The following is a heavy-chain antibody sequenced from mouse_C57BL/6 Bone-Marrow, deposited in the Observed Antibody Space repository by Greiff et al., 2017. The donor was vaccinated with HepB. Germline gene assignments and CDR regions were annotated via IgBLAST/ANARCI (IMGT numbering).Heavy chain of an antibody. Sequence: LMESGGGLVQPKGSLKLSCAASGFSFNTYAMNWVRQAPGKGLEWVARIRSKSNNYATYYADSVKDRFTISRDDSESMLYLQMNNLKTEDTAMYYCVRRYYYGSGYFDVWGTGTTVTVSS. J-gene: IGHJ1*03. CDR3: VRRYYYGSGYFDV. CDR2: IRSKSNNYAT. D-gene: IGHD1-1*01. V-gene: IGHV10-1*01. CDR1: GFSFNTYA.